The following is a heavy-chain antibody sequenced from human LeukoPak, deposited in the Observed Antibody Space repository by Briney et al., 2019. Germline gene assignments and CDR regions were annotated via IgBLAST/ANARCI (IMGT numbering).Heavy chain of an antibody. CDR3: ASPGGDLSY. Sequence: SETLSLTCAVYGGSFSGYYWSWIRQPPGKGLEWIGEINHSGSTNYNPSLKSRVTISVDTSKNQFSLKLSSVTAADTAVYYCASPGGDLSYWGQGTLVTVSS. D-gene: IGHD2-21*02. V-gene: IGHV4-34*01. J-gene: IGHJ4*02. CDR2: INHSGST. CDR1: GGSFSGYY.